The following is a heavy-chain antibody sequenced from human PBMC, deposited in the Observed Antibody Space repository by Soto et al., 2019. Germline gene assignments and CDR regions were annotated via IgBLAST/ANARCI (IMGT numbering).Heavy chain of an antibody. CDR3: ARGGDPDAFDI. V-gene: IGHV3-33*01. D-gene: IGHD2-21*02. CDR1: GFTFSSYG. Sequence: QVQLVESGGGVVQPGRSLRLSCAASGFTFSSYGMHWVRQAPGKGLEWVAVIWYDGSNKYYADSVKGRFTISRDTSKNTLYLQMNSLRAEDTAVYYWARGGDPDAFDIWGQGTMVTVSS. J-gene: IGHJ3*02. CDR2: IWYDGSNK.